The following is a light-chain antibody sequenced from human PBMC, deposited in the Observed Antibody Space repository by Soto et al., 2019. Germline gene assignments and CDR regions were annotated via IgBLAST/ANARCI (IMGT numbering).Light chain of an antibody. Sequence: DVVMTQSPLSLPVTLGQPASISCRSSQSLVYSDGNTYLSWFQQRPGQSPRRLIYKVSNRYSGGQDRFSGSGSGTDFTLKISRVQAEDVGVYYCMQGTHWPLTFGGGAKVEIK. CDR3: MQGTHWPLT. J-gene: IGKJ4*01. CDR2: KVS. V-gene: IGKV2-30*01. CDR1: QSLVYSDGNTY.